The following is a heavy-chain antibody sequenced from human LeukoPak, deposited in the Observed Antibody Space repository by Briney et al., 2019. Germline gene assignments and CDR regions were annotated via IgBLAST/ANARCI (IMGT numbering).Heavy chain of an antibody. J-gene: IGHJ3*02. V-gene: IGHV4-39*07. Sequence: NPSETLSLTCTVSGGSISSSSYYWGWIRQPPGKGLEWIGSIYYSGSTYYNPSLKSRVTISVDTSKNQFSLKLSSVTAADTAVYYCAGGETGTTYDAFDIWGQGTMVTVSS. CDR1: GGSISSSSYY. CDR2: IYYSGST. D-gene: IGHD1-7*01. CDR3: AGGETGTTYDAFDI.